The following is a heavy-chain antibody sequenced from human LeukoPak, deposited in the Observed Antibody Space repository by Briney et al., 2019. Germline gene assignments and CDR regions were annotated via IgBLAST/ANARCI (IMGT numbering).Heavy chain of an antibody. CDR1: GFTFSSYW. CDR3: ARVGPRSFIAVAGTYDY. J-gene: IGHJ4*02. D-gene: IGHD6-19*01. Sequence: GGSLRLSCAASGFTFSSYWMSWVRQAPGKGLEWVANIKQDGSEKYYVDSVKGRFTISRDNAKNSLYLQMNSLRAEDTALYYCARVGPRSFIAVAGTYDYWGQGTLVTVSS. CDR2: IKQDGSEK. V-gene: IGHV3-7*03.